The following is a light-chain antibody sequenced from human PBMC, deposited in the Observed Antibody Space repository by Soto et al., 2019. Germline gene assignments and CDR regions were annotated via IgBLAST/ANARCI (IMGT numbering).Light chain of an antibody. Sequence: EIVLTQSPGTLSLSPGERATLSCRASQSVSSSYLAWYQQKPGQAPRLLIYGASSRATGIPDRFSGSGSGTDCNLTISRLEPEDFAVYYCQQYGSSPWTFGQGTKVDIK. CDR2: GAS. J-gene: IGKJ1*01. V-gene: IGKV3-20*01. CDR3: QQYGSSPWT. CDR1: QSVSSSY.